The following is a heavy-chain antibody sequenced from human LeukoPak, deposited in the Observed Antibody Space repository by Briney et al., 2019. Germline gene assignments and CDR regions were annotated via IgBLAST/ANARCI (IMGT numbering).Heavy chain of an antibody. V-gene: IGHV4-59*01. CDR3: AREESYYFDY. Sequence: SETLSLTCTVSGGSISSYYWSWIRQPPGKRLEWIGYIYYSGSTNYNPSLKSRVTISVDTSKNQFSLKLSSVTAADTAVYYCAREESYYFDYWGQGTLVTVSS. CDR1: GGSISSYY. J-gene: IGHJ4*02. CDR2: IYYSGST.